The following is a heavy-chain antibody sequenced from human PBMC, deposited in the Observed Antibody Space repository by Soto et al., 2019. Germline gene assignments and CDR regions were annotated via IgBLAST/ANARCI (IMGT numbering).Heavy chain of an antibody. J-gene: IGHJ6*02. V-gene: IGHV1-69*13. CDR3: ARGAYYDFWSGYAGFYYGMDV. CDR1: GGTFSSYA. CDR2: IIPIFGTA. Sequence: SVKVSCKASGGTFSSYAISWVRQAPGQGLEWMGGIIPIFGTANYAQKFQGRATITADESTSTAYMELSSLRSEDTAVYYCARGAYYDFWSGYAGFYYGMDVWGQGTTVTVSS. D-gene: IGHD3-3*01.